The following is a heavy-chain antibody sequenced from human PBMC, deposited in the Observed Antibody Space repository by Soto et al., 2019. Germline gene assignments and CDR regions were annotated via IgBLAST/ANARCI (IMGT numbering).Heavy chain of an antibody. J-gene: IGHJ6*03. V-gene: IGHV3-33*01. CDR1: GFTFSSYG. CDR2: IWYDGSNK. CDR3: ARDSVATVTTGYYYYNKDV. Sequence: QVQLVESGGGVVQPGRSLRLSCAASGFTFSSYGMHWVRQAPGKGLEWVAGIWYDGSNKYYADSVKGLFTISRDNSKNTLYLNMNSLRAEDTAVYYCARDSVATVTTGYYYYNKDVWGKGTTVTVS. D-gene: IGHD4-4*01.